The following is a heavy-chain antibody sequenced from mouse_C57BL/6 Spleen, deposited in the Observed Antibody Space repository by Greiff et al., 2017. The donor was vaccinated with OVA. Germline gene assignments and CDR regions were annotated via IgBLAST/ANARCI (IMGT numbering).Heavy chain of an antibody. CDR1: GYTFTDYE. J-gene: IGHJ1*03. CDR2: IDPETGGT. CDR3: TNYYGGSYGYFDV. Sequence: VQLQQSGAELVRPGASVTLSCKASGYTFTDYEMHWVKQTPVHGLEWIGAIDPETGGTAYNQKFKGKAILTADKSSSTAYMELRSLTSEDSAVYYCTNYYGGSYGYFDVWGTGTTVTVSS. D-gene: IGHD1-1*01. V-gene: IGHV1-15*01.